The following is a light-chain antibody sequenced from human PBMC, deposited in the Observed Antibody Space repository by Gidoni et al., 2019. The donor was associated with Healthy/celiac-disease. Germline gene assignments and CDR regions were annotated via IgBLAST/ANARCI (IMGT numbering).Light chain of an antibody. Sequence: QSVRTQPPSASEAPRQRVTISCSGSSSNTGNKAVNWYQQLPGKAPKLLIYYDDLLPSGVSDRFSGSTSGTSASLSINGLQSEDEADYYCSAWDDSLNGPVFGGGTQLTVL. V-gene: IGLV1-36*01. CDR2: YDD. J-gene: IGLJ3*02. CDR3: SAWDDSLNGPV. CDR1: SSNTGNKA.